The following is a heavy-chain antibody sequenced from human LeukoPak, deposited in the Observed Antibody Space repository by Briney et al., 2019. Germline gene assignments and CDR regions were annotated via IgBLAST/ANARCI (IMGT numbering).Heavy chain of an antibody. CDR1: GGSISSSSYY. V-gene: IGHV4-39*01. CDR3: AKHYMGSSYNHGLDC. D-gene: IGHD3-10*01. J-gene: IGHJ4*02. CDR2: IYYSGTT. Sequence: PSETLSLTCTVSGGSISSSSYYWGWIRQPPGKGLEWIGSIYYSGTTYYNPSLKSRVTISVDTSKNQFSLKLSSVTAADTALYYCAKHYMGSSYNHGLDCWGQGTLVTVSS.